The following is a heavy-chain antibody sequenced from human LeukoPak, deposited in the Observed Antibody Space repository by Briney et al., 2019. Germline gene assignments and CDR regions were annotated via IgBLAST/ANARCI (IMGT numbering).Heavy chain of an antibody. J-gene: IGHJ4*02. CDR1: GFTFSSYW. CDR2: INSDGIST. D-gene: IGHD4-17*01. V-gene: IGHV3-74*01. CDR3: AKGGATVIDY. Sequence: PGGSLRLSCAASGFTFSSYWMHWVRQAPGKGLVWVSRINSDGISTSYADSVKGRFTISSDNAKNTLYLQMNSLRADDTAVYYCAKGGATVIDYWGQGTLVTVSS.